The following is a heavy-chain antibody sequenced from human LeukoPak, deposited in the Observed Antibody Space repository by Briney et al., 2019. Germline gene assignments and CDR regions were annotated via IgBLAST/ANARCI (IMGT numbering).Heavy chain of an antibody. J-gene: IGHJ4*02. Sequence: GGSLRLSCAASGFNFRFYWMSWVRQAPGKGPEWVSSISSSSSTIYYADSVKGRFTISRDNSKNTLYLQMNSLRAEDTAVYYCARSLPSYYDFWSGYLEGRSPTGPFDYWGQGTLVTVSS. V-gene: IGHV3-48*01. D-gene: IGHD3-3*01. CDR1: GFNFRFYW. CDR2: ISSSSSTI. CDR3: ARSLPSYYDFWSGYLEGRSPTGPFDY.